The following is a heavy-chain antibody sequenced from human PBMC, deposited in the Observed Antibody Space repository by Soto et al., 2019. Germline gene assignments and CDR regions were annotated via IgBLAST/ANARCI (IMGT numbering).Heavy chain of an antibody. CDR3: TRLIHCFATACYFDT. J-gene: IGHJ4*02. CDR1: GGSISSTSDF. Sequence: QLQLQESGPGLVKPSETLSLTCTVSGGSISSTSDFWAWVRQPPGRGLQWIGSVHYSGTTYYDPSLQSRVIIPGDTSKNQFSLKLRSVTATDAAVYFCTRLIHCFATACYFDTWSQGTLVTVSS. V-gene: IGHV4-39*01. CDR2: VHYSGTT. D-gene: IGHD2-2*01.